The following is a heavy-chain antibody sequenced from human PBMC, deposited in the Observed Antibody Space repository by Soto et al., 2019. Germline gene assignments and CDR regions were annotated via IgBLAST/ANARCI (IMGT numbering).Heavy chain of an antibody. CDR3: ARSQGSSTSLEIYYYYYYGMDV. Sequence: QVQLVQSGAEVKKPGSSVKVSCNASGGTFSSYAISWVRQAPGQGLEWMGGIIPISETTNYAQKFQGRVTITADESKSTAYMELSSLRSEDTAVYYCARSQGSSTSLEIYYYYYYGMDVCAKGSRSPSP. V-gene: IGHV1-69*01. CDR1: GGTFSSYA. J-gene: IGHJ6*02. CDR2: IIPISETT. D-gene: IGHD2-2*01.